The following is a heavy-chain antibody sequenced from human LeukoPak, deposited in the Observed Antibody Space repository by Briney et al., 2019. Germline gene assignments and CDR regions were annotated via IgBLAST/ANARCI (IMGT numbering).Heavy chain of an antibody. CDR1: GGSISSYY. D-gene: IGHD6-6*01. CDR3: ARELVLTNWFDP. V-gene: IGHV4-59*12. Sequence: ETLSLTCTVSGGSISSYYWSWIRQPPGKGLEWIGYIYYSGSTYYNPSLKSRVTISVDTSKNQFSLKLSSVTAADTAVYYCARELVLTNWFDPWGQGTLVTVSS. CDR2: IYYSGST. J-gene: IGHJ5*02.